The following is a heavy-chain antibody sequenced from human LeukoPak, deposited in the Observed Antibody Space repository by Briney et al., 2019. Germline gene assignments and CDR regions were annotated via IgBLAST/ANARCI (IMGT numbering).Heavy chain of an antibody. CDR2: IRSKANGYTT. J-gene: IGHJ6*03. D-gene: IGHD6-13*01. Sequence: GRSLRLSCAASGFTFSGAAMHWGCQASGEGLGLVGRIRSKANGYTTANASSVRGRFTTPRDDSKNTAYLQMNSLKTEDTAVYYCNRWSIAAAGTADYYYYYYMDVWGKGTTVTVSS. V-gene: IGHV3-73*01. CDR3: NRWSIAAAGTADYYYYYYMDV. CDR1: GFTFSGAA.